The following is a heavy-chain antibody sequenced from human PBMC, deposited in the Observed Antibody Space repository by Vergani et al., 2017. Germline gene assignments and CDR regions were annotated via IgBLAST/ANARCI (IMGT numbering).Heavy chain of an antibody. D-gene: IGHD2-21*01. CDR2: IYYSGST. V-gene: IGHV4-31*01. Sequence: QVQLQESGPGLVKPSQTLSLTCTVSGGSIRSGGYYWSWIRQHPGKGLEWIGYIYYSGSTYYNPSLKSLVTISVDTYKNQFSLKLSSVTAAPTAVYYCARITHTRWFDPWGQGTLVTVSS. CDR3: ARITHTRWFDP. CDR1: GGSIRSGGYY. J-gene: IGHJ5*02.